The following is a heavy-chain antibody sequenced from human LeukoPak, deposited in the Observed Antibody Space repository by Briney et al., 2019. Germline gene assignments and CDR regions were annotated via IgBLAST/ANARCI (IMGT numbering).Heavy chain of an antibody. Sequence: SETLSLTCTVSGGSISSSSYYWGWIRQPPGKGLEWIGSIYYSGSTYYNTSLKSRVTISVDTSKNQFSLKLSSVTAADTAVYYCARDYYDSSGYAFDYWGQGTLVTVSP. CDR1: GGSISSSSYY. CDR3: ARDYYDSSGYAFDY. D-gene: IGHD3-22*01. J-gene: IGHJ4*02. V-gene: IGHV4-39*07. CDR2: IYYSGST.